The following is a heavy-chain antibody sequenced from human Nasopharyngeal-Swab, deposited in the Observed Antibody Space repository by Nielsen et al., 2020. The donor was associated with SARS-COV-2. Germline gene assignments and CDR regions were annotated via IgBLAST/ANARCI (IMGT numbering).Heavy chain of an antibody. V-gene: IGHV4-31*03. CDR3: ARAGSAIFGVVSNFDY. Sequence: SETLSPTCTVSGGSISSGGYYWSWIRQHPGKGLEWIGYIYYSGSTYYNPSLKSRVTISVDTSKNQFSLKLSSVTAADTAVYYCARAGSAIFGVVSNFDYWGQGTLVTVPS. CDR2: IYYSGST. D-gene: IGHD3-3*01. J-gene: IGHJ4*02. CDR1: GGSISSGGYY.